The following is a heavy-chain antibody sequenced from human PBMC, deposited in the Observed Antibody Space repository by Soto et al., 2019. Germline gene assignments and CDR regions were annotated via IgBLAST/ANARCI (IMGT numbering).Heavy chain of an antibody. CDR3: ARQRTSVVTQAYFDS. V-gene: IGHV3-21*01. Sequence: LRLSCAASGFSFSTYNMNWVRQAPGKGLEWVSSINGRSNYKYYTDSVKGRFTISRDNPKNSLYLQMDSLRAADTALYYCARQRTSVVTQAYFDSWGQGSLVTVSS. CDR2: INGRSNYK. D-gene: IGHD2-21*02. CDR1: GFSFSTYN. J-gene: IGHJ4*02.